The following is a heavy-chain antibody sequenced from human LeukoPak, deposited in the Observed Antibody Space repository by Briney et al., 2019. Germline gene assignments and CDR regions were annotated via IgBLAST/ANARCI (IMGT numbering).Heavy chain of an antibody. V-gene: IGHV3-74*01. J-gene: IGHJ4*02. Sequence: PGRSLRLSCAASGFTFGNYSMHWVRQAPGKGLLWVSRISDDVGSANYADSVQGRFTISRDNAKNTVYLQMHSLRAEDTAVYYCVSGYCSSTTCYRGAYWGQGTLVTVSS. D-gene: IGHD2-2*03. CDR3: VSGYCSSTTCYRGAY. CDR1: GFTFGNYS. CDR2: ISDDVGSA.